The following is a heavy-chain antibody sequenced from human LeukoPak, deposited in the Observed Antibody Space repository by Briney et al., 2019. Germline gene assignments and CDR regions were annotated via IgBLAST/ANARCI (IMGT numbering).Heavy chain of an antibody. CDR2: INTDTGSA. Sequence: ASVKVSCKTSGYRFNRFAISWVRQAPGQGLEWLGCINTDTGSAKPAQHFQGRVTMTTDTSTTTVFMDLSNLRFDDTAVYCCARGGYYDFWNGYYGIDLWGQGTLVTVSS. J-gene: IGHJ5*02. V-gene: IGHV1-18*01. D-gene: IGHD3/OR15-3a*01. CDR3: ARGGYYDFWNGYYGIDL. CDR1: GYRFNRFA.